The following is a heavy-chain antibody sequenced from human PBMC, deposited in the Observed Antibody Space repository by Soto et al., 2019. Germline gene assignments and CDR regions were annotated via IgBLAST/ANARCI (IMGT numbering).Heavy chain of an antibody. J-gene: IGHJ6*03. Sequence: QVQLQQWGAGLLKPSETLSLTCVVSGGSLSDYFWSWIRQPPGMALEWIGEINHLGSINYNPSLKSRATMSEDTSKNQFSLTLNSVTAADTATYYCARGGISHWAYFYYMDVWDRGTTVTVSS. CDR1: GGSLSDYF. V-gene: IGHV4-34*01. D-gene: IGHD2-21*01. CDR3: ARGGISHWAYFYYMDV. CDR2: INHLGSI.